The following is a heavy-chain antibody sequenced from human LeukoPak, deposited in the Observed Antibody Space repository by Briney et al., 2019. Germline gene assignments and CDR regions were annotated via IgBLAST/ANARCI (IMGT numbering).Heavy chain of an antibody. CDR1: GFTFSSYA. J-gene: IGHJ4*02. CDR2: VNSGSSST. CDR3: AKRGSGRYSDY. Sequence: GGSLRLSCAASGFTFSSYAMSWVRQAPGGGLEWVSVVNSGSSSTSYADSVKGRFTISRDNSENTVYLQMNSLRAEDTAVYYCAKRGSGRYSDYWGQGTLVTVSS. D-gene: IGHD5-12*01. V-gene: IGHV3-23*03.